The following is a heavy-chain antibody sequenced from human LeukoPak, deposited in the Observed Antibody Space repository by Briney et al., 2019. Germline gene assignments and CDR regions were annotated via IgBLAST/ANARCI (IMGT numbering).Heavy chain of an antibody. V-gene: IGHV3-21*01. CDR1: RVTFSGYT. CDR3: AREDTIAVASLGYFDL. Sequence: GGSLRLSCTASRVTFSGYTMNWVRQAPGKGLEWVSSISSRSSDIYYADSVKGRFTISRDNARNALYLQMNSLRAEDTAVYYCAREDTIAVASLGYFDLWGRGTLVTVSS. J-gene: IGHJ2*01. CDR2: ISSRSSDI. D-gene: IGHD6-19*01.